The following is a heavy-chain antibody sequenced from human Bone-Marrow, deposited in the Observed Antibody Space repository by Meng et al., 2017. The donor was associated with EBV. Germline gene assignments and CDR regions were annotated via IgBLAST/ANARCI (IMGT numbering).Heavy chain of an antibody. V-gene: IGHV3-21*01. J-gene: IGHJ4*02. CDR2: MSGSGTYI. CDR1: GFDFSHSA. D-gene: IGHD6-25*01. CDR3: VRPASGGYSGSFDY. Sequence: EVQLVESGGGRVKPGGSLLRSCETSGFDFSHSAVNWVRQAPGLGLEWVSSMSGSGTYIFYADSVRGRFTISRDNAKKSLYLHMNGLRAEDTAVYYCVRPASGGYSGSFDYWGQGALVTVSS.